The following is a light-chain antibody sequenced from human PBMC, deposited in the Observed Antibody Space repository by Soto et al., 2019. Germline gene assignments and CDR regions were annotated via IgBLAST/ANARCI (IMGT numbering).Light chain of an antibody. CDR2: EVS. V-gene: IGLV2-8*01. Sequence: QSVLTQPPSASGSPGQSVTISCTGTSSDVGGYNYVSWYQQHPGKAPKLMIYEVSKRPSGVPDRFSGSKSGNTASLTVSGLQAEDEADYCCSSYAGSTYVFGTGTKVTVL. CDR3: SSYAGSTYV. CDR1: SSDVGGYNY. J-gene: IGLJ1*01.